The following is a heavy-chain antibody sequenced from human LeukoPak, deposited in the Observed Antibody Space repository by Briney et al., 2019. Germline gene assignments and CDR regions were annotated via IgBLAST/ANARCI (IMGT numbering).Heavy chain of an antibody. V-gene: IGHV4-34*01. J-gene: IGHJ5*02. CDR1: GGSFSGYY. Sequence: SETLSLTCAVYGGSFSGYYWSWIRRPPGKGLESIGEINHSGSTNYNPSLKSRVTISVDTSKNQFSLKLSSVTAADTAVYYCARLRRAGLGFRWFDPWGQGTLVTVSS. CDR3: ARLRRAGLGFRWFDP. D-gene: IGHD7-27*01. CDR2: INHSGST.